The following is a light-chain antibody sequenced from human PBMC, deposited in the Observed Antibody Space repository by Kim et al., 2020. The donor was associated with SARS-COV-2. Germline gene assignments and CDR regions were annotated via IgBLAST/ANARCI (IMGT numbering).Light chain of an antibody. CDR2: YDT. Sequence: SYELTQLPSVSVAPGKTATIPCGGQNIRSERVHWYQQRPGQSPILVINYDTARPSGIPERFSGSKSGNTATLTIARAEAGDEADYYCQVSESYSDHKGVFGGGTRLTVL. V-gene: IGLV3-21*01. CDR3: QVSESYSDHKGV. J-gene: IGLJ3*02. CDR1: NIRSER.